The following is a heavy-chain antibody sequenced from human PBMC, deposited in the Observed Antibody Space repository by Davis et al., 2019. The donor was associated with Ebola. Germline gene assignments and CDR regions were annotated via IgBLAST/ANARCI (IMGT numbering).Heavy chain of an antibody. D-gene: IGHD2-2*01. J-gene: IGHJ4*02. CDR2: MNPNSGNT. V-gene: IGHV1-8*01. CDR3: ARAVRYSVVVSRSSRKYYFDY. Sequence: ASVKVSCKASGYTFTTYDINWVRQAPGQGLEWMGWMNPNSGNTGYAQKFQGRVTMTRNTSISTAYMELSSLRSEDTAVYYCARAVRYSVVVSRSSRKYYFDYWGQGTLVTVSS. CDR1: GYTFTTYD.